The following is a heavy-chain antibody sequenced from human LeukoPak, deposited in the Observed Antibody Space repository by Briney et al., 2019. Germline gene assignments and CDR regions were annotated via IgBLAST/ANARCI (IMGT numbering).Heavy chain of an antibody. J-gene: IGHJ5*01. CDR2: IYPGDSDT. CDR1: GYSFTKYW. D-gene: IGHD2-2*01. V-gene: IGHV5-51*01. Sequence: GESLKISCKGSGYSFTKYWIGWVRQLPGKGLEWMGIIYPGDSDTRYSPSFQGQVTISADKSISTAYLQWSSLKASDTAMYYCARWIGGYCSSTSCYWDSWGQGTLVTVSS. CDR3: ARWIGGYCSSTSCYWDS.